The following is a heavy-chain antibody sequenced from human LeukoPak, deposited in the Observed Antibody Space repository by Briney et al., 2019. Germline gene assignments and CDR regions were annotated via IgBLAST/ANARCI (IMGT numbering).Heavy chain of an antibody. Sequence: ASVKVSCKASGYTFTSCLMHWVRQAPGQGLEWMGLINPVTGATTYAQKFQGRVTLTRDTSTSTVYMELSSLTSDDTAMYYCARRHTGQWLDYFDYWGQGTLVTVSS. CDR3: ARRHTGQWLDYFDY. V-gene: IGHV1-46*01. J-gene: IGHJ4*02. D-gene: IGHD6-19*01. CDR2: INPVTGAT. CDR1: GYTFTSCL.